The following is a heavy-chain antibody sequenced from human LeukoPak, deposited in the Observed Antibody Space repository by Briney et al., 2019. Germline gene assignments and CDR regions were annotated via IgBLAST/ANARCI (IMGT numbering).Heavy chain of an antibody. CDR1: GGSISSSSYY. D-gene: IGHD3-10*01. CDR3: ARVKYYGSGRPNWFDP. Sequence: SETLSLTCTVSGGSISSSSYYWGWIRQAPGKGLEWIGSIYYSGSTYYNPSLKSRVTISVDTSKNQFSLKLSSVTAADTAVYYCARVKYYGSGRPNWFDPWGQGTLVTVSS. J-gene: IGHJ5*02. V-gene: IGHV4-39*07. CDR2: IYYSGST.